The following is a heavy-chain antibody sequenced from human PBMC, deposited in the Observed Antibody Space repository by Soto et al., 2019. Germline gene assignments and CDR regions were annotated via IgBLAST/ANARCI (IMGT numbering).Heavy chain of an antibody. CDR1: GGSISSSSYY. CDR3: ARHAYYYDS. D-gene: IGHD3-22*01. Sequence: SETLSLTCTVSGGSISSSSYYWGWIRQPPGKGLEWIGSIYYSGSTYYNPSLKGRVTISVDTSKNQFSLKLSSVTAADTAVYYCARHAYYYDSWGQGTLVTVSS. V-gene: IGHV4-39*01. J-gene: IGHJ4*02. CDR2: IYYSGST.